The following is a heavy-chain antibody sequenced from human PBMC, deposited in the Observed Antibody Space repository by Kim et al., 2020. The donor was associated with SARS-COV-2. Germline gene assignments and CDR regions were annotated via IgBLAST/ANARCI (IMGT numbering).Heavy chain of an antibody. CDR2: P. J-gene: IGHJ4*02. V-gene: IGHV7-4-1*02. CDR3: AREIAAATFGY. Sequence: PTYAQGFTGRFVFSLDTSVSTAYLQISSLKAEDTAVYYCAREIAAATFGYWGQGTLVTVSS. D-gene: IGHD6-13*01.